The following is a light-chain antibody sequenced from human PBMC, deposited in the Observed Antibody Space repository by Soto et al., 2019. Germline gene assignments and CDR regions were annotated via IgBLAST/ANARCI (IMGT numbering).Light chain of an antibody. CDR2: AAS. CDR3: QQYDTSPLP. Sequence: EIVLTQSPGTLSLSPGETATLSCRASQSITSTYLAWYQQKPGQAPRLLIYAASTRATGIPDRFSGSGSGTDFTLSIRRLEPEDFAVYYCQQYDTSPLPFGGGTKVEIK. CDR1: QSITSTY. V-gene: IGKV3-20*01. J-gene: IGKJ4*01.